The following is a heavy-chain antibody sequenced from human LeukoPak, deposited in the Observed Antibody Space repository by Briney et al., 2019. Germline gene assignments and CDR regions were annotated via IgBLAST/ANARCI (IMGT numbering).Heavy chain of an antibody. J-gene: IGHJ4*02. CDR2: INPNSGGT. CDR1: GYTFTGYY. D-gene: IGHD4-17*01. CDR3: ARDQLDYGDYADY. Sequence: ASVTVSCKASGYTFTGYYMHWVRQAPGQGLEWMGWINPNSGGTNYAQKFQGRVTMTRDTSISTAYMELSRLRSDDTAVYYCARDQLDYGDYADYWGQGTLVTVSS. V-gene: IGHV1-2*02.